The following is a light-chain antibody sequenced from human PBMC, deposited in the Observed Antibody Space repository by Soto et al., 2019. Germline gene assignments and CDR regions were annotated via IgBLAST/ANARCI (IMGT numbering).Light chain of an antibody. CDR2: HAS. CDR1: QSISSW. CDR3: QQYSSYPT. J-gene: IGKJ1*01. Sequence: DIQMTQSPSTLSASVGDRVTITCRASQSISSWLAWYQQKPGKAPKLLIFHASSLESGVQSRFRGSGSGTEFTLTISSLKSDDFATYYCQQYSSYPTFGQGTKGDIK. V-gene: IGKV1-5*01.